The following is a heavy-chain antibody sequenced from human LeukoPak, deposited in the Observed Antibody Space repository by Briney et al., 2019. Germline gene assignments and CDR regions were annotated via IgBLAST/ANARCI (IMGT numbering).Heavy chain of an antibody. Sequence: PSETLSLTCDVYGGSFSGYYWSWIRQPPGKGLEWIGEINHSGSTNYNPSLKSRVTISVDTSKNQFSLKLSSVTAADTAVYYCAAAAGIFRYGMDVWGQGTTVTVSS. CDR2: INHSGST. D-gene: IGHD6-13*01. CDR1: GGSFSGYY. J-gene: IGHJ6*02. CDR3: AAAAGIFRYGMDV. V-gene: IGHV4-34*01.